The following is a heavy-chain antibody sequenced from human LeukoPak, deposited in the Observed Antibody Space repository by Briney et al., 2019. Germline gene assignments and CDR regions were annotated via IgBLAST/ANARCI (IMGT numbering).Heavy chain of an antibody. CDR1: GFTFDDYG. Sequence: GGSLRLSCAASGFTFDDYGMSWVRQAPGKGLEWVSGINWNGGSTGYADSVKGRFTISRDDAKNSLYLQMHRLRAEDTALYYCARGARGVSGYYFDFWGQGTLVTVSS. CDR2: INWNGGST. J-gene: IGHJ4*02. CDR3: ARGARGVSGYYFDF. D-gene: IGHD3-10*01. V-gene: IGHV3-20*04.